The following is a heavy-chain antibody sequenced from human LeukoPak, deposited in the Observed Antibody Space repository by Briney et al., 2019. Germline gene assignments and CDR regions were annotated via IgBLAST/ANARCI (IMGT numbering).Heavy chain of an antibody. J-gene: IGHJ6*03. CDR1: GGTSSYYY. CDR2: IYDSGST. D-gene: IGHD2-15*01. V-gene: IGHV4-59*08. Sequence: SETLSRTCTVSGGTSSYYYWSWIRQPPGKGLEGMAYIYDSGSTNSNPSLTSRVPISAETAKNEFSLKLSSVTAADTAVYYCARLGFCSGGSCPYYLYYMDVWGKGTTVTVSS. CDR3: ARLGFCSGGSCPYYLYYMDV.